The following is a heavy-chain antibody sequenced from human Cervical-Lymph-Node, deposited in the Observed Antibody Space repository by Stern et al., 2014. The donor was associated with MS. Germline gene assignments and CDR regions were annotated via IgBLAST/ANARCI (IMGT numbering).Heavy chain of an antibody. Sequence: QMQLQESGPRLVRPSETLSLTCSVSGGSLNDHYWSWIRQSPETGLQWIGYIFDSGSTNYNPSLEGRVARSIDKSKNQFSLMLTSVTAADTAVYFCARAEYGGFISFDYWGQGALVTVSS. J-gene: IGHJ4*02. CDR1: GGSLNDHY. CDR3: ARAEYGGFISFDY. V-gene: IGHV4-59*11. CDR2: IFDSGST. D-gene: IGHD5-12*01.